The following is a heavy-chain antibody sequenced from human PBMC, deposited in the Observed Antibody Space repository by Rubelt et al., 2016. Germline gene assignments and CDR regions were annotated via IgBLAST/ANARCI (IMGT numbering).Heavy chain of an antibody. J-gene: IGHJ5*02. CDR3: ARSYRETNLDL. V-gene: IGHV3-33*08. Sequence: VESGGGLVQPGGSLRLSCAASGFTVSTNYMSWVRQAPGKGLEWVAVIWYDGSHKYYADSVKCRFTISRDNSKNTQYLQMNSLVVEYTAMYYCARSYRETNLDLWGQGTLVTVPS. CDR1: GFTVSTNY. D-gene: IGHD1-14*01. CDR2: IWYDGSHK.